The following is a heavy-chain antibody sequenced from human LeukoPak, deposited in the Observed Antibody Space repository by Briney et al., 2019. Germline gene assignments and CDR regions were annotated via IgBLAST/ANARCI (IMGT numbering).Heavy chain of an antibody. J-gene: IGHJ4*02. CDR1: GYTFTSYD. CDR3: ARGRGSSGRTIHPHIDY. Sequence: ASVKVSCKASGYTFTSYDINWVRQSTGQGLEWMGWMNPNSGNTGYAQKFQGRVTMTRNTSISTAYMELSSLRSEDTAVYYCARGRGSSGRTIHPHIDYWGQGTLVTVSS. CDR2: MNPNSGNT. V-gene: IGHV1-8*01. D-gene: IGHD3-22*01.